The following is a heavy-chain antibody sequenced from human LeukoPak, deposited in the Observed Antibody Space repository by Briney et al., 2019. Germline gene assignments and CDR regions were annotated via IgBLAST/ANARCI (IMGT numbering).Heavy chain of an antibody. CDR2: ISSSSSYI. V-gene: IGHV3-21*01. D-gene: IGHD3-22*01. CDR3: ARDYYDSSGYCDY. CDR1: GFTFSSYS. J-gene: IGHJ4*02. Sequence: PGGSLRPSCAASGFTFSSYSMNWVRQAPGKGLEWVSSISSSSSYIYYADSVKGRFTISRDNAKNSLYLQMNSLRAEDTAVYYCARDYYDSSGYCDYWGQGTLVTVSS.